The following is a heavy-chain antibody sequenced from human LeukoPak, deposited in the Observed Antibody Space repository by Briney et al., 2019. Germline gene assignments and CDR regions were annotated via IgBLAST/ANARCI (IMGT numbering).Heavy chain of an antibody. CDR2: ISIDGGRT. D-gene: IGHD6-13*01. CDR3: ARKGISSSRHQNMDV. CDR1: GFTFSSYA. V-gene: IGHV3-23*01. J-gene: IGHJ6*03. Sequence: GGSLRLSCAASGFTFSSYAMSWVRQAPGKGPEWVSTISIDGGRTYYADSVKGRFTVSRDTSKNTLYLQMNSLRAEDTAVYYCARKGISSSRHQNMDVWGKGTTVTVSS.